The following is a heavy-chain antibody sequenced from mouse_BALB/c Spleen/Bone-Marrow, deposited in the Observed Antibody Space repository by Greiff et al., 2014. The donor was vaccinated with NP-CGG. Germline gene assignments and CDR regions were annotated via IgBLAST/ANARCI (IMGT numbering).Heavy chain of an antibody. CDR3: ARDYDYFFDY. V-gene: IGHV14-3*02. D-gene: IGHD2-4*01. CDR2: IDPANGNT. CDR1: GFNIKDTY. Sequence: EVKLQESGAGLVKPGASVKLSCTASGFNIKDTYMHWVKQRPEQGLEWIGWIDPANGNTKYDPNFQGKATITADTSSNTAYLQLSSLTSEDTAVYYCARDYDYFFDYWGQGTTLTVSS. J-gene: IGHJ2*01.